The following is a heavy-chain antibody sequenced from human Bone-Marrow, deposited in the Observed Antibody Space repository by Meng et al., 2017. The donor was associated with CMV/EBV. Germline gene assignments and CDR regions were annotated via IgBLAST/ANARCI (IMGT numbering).Heavy chain of an antibody. CDR1: GFSLSTSGMR. Sequence: SGPTRVKPSQTLTLTCTFSGFSLSTSGMRVSWIRQPPGKALEWLARIDWDDDKFYSTSLKTRLTISKDTSKNQVVLTMTNMDPVDTATYYCARISVVPAAVDAFDIWGQGTMVTVSS. CDR3: ARISVVPAAVDAFDI. D-gene: IGHD2-2*01. CDR2: IDWDDDK. V-gene: IGHV2-70D*14. J-gene: IGHJ3*02.